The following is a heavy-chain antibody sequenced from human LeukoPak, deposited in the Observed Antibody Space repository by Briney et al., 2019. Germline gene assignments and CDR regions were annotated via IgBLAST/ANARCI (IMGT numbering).Heavy chain of an antibody. CDR1: GFTFSSYA. CDR3: AKYPPDSYQLHKYYFDY. J-gene: IGHJ4*02. CDR2: ISGSGGST. D-gene: IGHD2-2*01. Sequence: GGSLRLSCAASGFTFSSYAMSWVRQAPGKGLEWVSAISGSGGSTYYADSVKGRFTISRDNSKNTLYLQMNSLRAEDTAVYYCAKYPPDSYQLHKYYFDYWGQGTLVTVSS. V-gene: IGHV3-23*01.